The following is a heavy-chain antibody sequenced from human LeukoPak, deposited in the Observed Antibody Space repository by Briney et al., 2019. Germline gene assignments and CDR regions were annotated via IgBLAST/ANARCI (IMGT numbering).Heavy chain of an antibody. CDR3: ARVWIRDYMDV. V-gene: IGHV3-23*01. J-gene: IGHJ6*03. Sequence: GRSLRLSCAASGFTFSSYVMHWVRQAPGKGLEWVSAITADGGSTHYTISVKGRFIISRDTPKNTLYLQMNNVRAEDTAVYFCARVWIRDYMDVWGKGTMVSVSS. D-gene: IGHD1-1*01. CDR2: ITADGGST. CDR1: GFTFSSYV.